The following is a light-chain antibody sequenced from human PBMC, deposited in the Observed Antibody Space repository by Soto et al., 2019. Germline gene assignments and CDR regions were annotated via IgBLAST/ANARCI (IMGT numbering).Light chain of an antibody. V-gene: IGKV4-1*01. J-gene: IGKJ4*01. CDR2: WAP. CDR1: QSILSSSNNKNY. Sequence: DIVMTQSPDSLAVSLGERATINCESSQSILSSSNNKNYLAWYQQKPGQPPKLLIYWAPTRESGVPDRFSGSESGTDFTLTISSLQADDVAVYYCRQYYSTPLTFGGGTKVEIK. CDR3: RQYYSTPLT.